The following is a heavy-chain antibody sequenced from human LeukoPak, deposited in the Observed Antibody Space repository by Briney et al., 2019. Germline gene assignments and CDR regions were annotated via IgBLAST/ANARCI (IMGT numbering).Heavy chain of an antibody. CDR2: IRWDSGGI. CDR3: VKASRDGSGRWLYFEQ. J-gene: IGHJ4*02. D-gene: IGHD3-9*01. Sequence: GWSLRLSCAASGFGFEESGMRWVRQGPGKGLEWVSGIRWDSGGIDYGDSVKGRFTISRDNAKNSLYLQMNSLTTEDTALYRCVKASRDGSGRWLYFEQWGQGTLVTVSS. CDR1: GFGFEESG. V-gene: IGHV3-9*01.